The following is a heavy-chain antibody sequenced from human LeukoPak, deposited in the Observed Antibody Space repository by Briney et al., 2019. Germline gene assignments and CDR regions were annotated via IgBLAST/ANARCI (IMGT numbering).Heavy chain of an antibody. D-gene: IGHD1-26*01. CDR3: ASDLVGAYAFDI. Sequence: ASVTVSCKASGYTFTSYGISWVRQAPGQGLEWMGWISAYNGNTNYAQKLQGRVTMTTDTSTSTAYMELRSLRSDDTAVYYCASDLVGAYAFDIWGQGTMVTVSS. J-gene: IGHJ3*02. V-gene: IGHV1-18*01. CDR1: GYTFTSYG. CDR2: ISAYNGNT.